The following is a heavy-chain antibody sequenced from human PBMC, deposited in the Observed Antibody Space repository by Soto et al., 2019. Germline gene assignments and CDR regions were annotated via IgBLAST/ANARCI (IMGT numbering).Heavy chain of an antibody. CDR2: IYWDDDK. CDR1: GFSLSTSGVG. Sequence: SGPTLVKPTETLTLTCTFSGFSLSTSGVGVSWIRQPPGKALEWLALIYWDDDKRYSPSLKSRLTITKDTSKNQVVLTMTNVDPVDTATYYCAHLDVAGRPLYYWGQGTLVTVSS. D-gene: IGHD6-6*01. J-gene: IGHJ4*02. V-gene: IGHV2-5*02. CDR3: AHLDVAGRPLYY.